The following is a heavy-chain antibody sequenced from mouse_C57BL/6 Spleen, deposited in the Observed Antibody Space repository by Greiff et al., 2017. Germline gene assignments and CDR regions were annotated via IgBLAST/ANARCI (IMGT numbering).Heavy chain of an antibody. Sequence: VQLQQSGPVLVKPGASVKMSCKASGYTFTDYYMNWVKQSHGKSLEWIGVINPYNGSTSYNQKFKCKATLTVDKSSSTASMELNSLTSEDAAVYYCASRGGNYLFDYWGQGTPLTVSA. D-gene: IGHD2-1*01. V-gene: IGHV1-19*01. J-gene: IGHJ2*01. CDR3: ASRGGNYLFDY. CDR2: INPYNGST. CDR1: GYTFTDYY.